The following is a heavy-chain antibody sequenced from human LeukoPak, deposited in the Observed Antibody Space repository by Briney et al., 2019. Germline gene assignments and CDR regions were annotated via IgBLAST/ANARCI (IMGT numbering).Heavy chain of an antibody. CDR3: ATDRNSGKYYDY. V-gene: IGHV3-33*01. CDR1: GLTFRNYG. J-gene: IGHJ4*02. Sequence: GGSLRLSCAASGLTFRNYGMHWVRQAPGKGLEWVAVIWYDGSNKYYADSVKGRSTTSRDNSKDTPYLQMNSLRAEDTAVYYCATDRNSGKYYDYWGQGTLVTVSS. D-gene: IGHD1-26*01. CDR2: IWYDGSNK.